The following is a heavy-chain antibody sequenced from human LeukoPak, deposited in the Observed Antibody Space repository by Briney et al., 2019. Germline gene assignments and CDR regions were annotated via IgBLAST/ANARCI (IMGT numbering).Heavy chain of an antibody. V-gene: IGHV3-11*04. CDR2: ISSSGSTI. Sequence: KPGGSLRLSCAASGFTFSDYYMNWIRQAPGKGLEWVSYISSSGSTISYADSVKGRFTVSRDNAKNSLYLQRNSLRAEDTAVYYCARSILPAANAIDYWGQGTLVTVSS. CDR3: ARSILPAANAIDY. J-gene: IGHJ4*02. D-gene: IGHD2-2*01. CDR1: GFTFSDYY.